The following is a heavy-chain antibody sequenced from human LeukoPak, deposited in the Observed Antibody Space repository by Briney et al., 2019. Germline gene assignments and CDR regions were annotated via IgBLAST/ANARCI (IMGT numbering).Heavy chain of an antibody. D-gene: IGHD6-13*01. CDR3: AKDFFRSSWSNDAFDI. Sequence: GGSLRLSCAASGFTFSSYGMHWVRQAPGKGLEWVAFIRYDGSNKYYADSVKGRFTISRDNSKNTLYLQMNSLRAEDTAVYYCAKDFFRSSWSNDAFDIWGQGTMVTVSS. CDR1: GFTFSSYG. CDR2: IRYDGSNK. J-gene: IGHJ3*02. V-gene: IGHV3-30*02.